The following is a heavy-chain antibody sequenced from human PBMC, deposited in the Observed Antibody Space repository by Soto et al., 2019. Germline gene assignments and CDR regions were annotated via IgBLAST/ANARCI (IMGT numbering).Heavy chain of an antibody. CDR1: GYTFTGYY. J-gene: IGHJ4*02. V-gene: IGHV1-2*02. D-gene: IGHD1-26*01. CDR2: INPNSGGT. Sequence: ASVKVSCKASGYTFTGYYMHWVRQAPGQGLEWMGWINPNSGGTNYAQKFQGRVTMTRDTSISTAYMELSRLRSDDTAVYYCASPIGPGSSAYSFDYWGQGTLVTVSS. CDR3: ASPIGPGSSAYSFDY.